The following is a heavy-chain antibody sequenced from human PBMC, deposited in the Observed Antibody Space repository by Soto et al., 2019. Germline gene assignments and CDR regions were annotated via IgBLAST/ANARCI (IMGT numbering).Heavy chain of an antibody. Sequence: ASVKVSCKAFGYNFFGYYMHWVRQAAGQGLEWMGWIDPNGGGTKYAQKFQGRVTMTRDTPITTAYMELSRLTSDDTAVYYCARLPFGYSSDSGPWGQGTLVTVSS. D-gene: IGHD2-15*01. V-gene: IGHV1-2*02. CDR3: ARLPFGYSSDSGP. CDR2: IDPNGGGT. CDR1: GYNFFGYY. J-gene: IGHJ5*02.